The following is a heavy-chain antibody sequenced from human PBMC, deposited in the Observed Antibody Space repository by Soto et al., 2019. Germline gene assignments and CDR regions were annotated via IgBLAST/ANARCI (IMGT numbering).Heavy chain of an antibody. D-gene: IGHD3-16*01. Sequence: PSETLSLTCAVYGGSFSTYTINWVRQAPGKGLEWVASISSSSRDIFYADSVKARFTISRDNANSSVDLQMNSLRVGDTAIYYCARGSWGGDGIDVWGQGTTVTVSS. J-gene: IGHJ6*02. CDR1: GGSFSTYT. CDR2: ISSSSRDI. CDR3: ARGSWGGDGIDV. V-gene: IGHV3-21*01.